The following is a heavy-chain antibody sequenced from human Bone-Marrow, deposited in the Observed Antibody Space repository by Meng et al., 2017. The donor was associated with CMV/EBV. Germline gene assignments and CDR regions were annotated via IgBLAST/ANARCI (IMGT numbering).Heavy chain of an antibody. J-gene: IGHJ4*02. CDR1: GFTFSSYA. CDR3: ARSLFDTNDPCDY. V-gene: IGHV3-48*04. Sequence: GGSLRLSCAASGFTFSSYAMSWVRQAPGKGLEWLSYISNSGSAKYYADSLRGRFTVSRDNARNSLYLQMNSLRADDTAVYYCARSLFDTNDPCDYWGQGTVVTVSS. D-gene: IGHD2-8*01. CDR2: ISNSGSAK.